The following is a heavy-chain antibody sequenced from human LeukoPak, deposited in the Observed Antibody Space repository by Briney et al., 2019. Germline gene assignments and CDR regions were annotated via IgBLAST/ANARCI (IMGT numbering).Heavy chain of an antibody. CDR3: ARDVGSAPFDY. D-gene: IGHD6-25*01. J-gene: IGHJ4*02. Sequence: GGSPRLSCVASGFTFNTYAMSWVRQAPGKGLEWVAVIWGDENHKYYGDSVRGRFTISRDNAKNTLYLQMDSLRVEDTAVYYCARDVGSAPFDYWGQGTLVTVSS. V-gene: IGHV3-33*08. CDR2: IWGDENHK. CDR1: GFTFNTYA.